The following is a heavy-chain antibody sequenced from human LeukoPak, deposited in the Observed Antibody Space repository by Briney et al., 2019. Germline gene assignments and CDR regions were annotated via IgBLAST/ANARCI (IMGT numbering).Heavy chain of an antibody. J-gene: IGHJ6*03. CDR1: GFIFRSYE. CDR2: ISSSGSTI. CDR3: ASGLLWFGENYMDV. D-gene: IGHD3-10*01. V-gene: IGHV3-48*03. Sequence: GGSLRLSCAASGFIFRSYEMNWVRQAPGKGLEWVSYISSSGSTIYYADSVKGRFTISRDNAKNSLYLQMNSLRAEDTAVYYCASGLLWFGENYMDVWGKGTTVTISS.